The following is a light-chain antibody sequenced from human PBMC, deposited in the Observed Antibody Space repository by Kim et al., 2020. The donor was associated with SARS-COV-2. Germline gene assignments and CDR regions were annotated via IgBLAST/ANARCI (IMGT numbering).Light chain of an antibody. CDR1: QSVNND. Sequence: SLAAGERVTLSCRARQSVNNDLAWCQRKPGQAPRLLIYGASTRATGIPDRFSGSGSGTDFTLTITELEPEDFAVYFCHQYGSSPPTFGQGTKLEI. J-gene: IGKJ2*01. CDR3: HQYGSSPPT. CDR2: GAS. V-gene: IGKV3-20*01.